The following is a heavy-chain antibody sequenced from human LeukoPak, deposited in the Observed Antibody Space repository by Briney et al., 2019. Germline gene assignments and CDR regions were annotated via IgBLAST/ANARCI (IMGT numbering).Heavy chain of an antibody. CDR2: IWDDGSNK. D-gene: IGHD6-19*01. CDR1: GFTFSTYG. V-gene: IGHV3-33*01. CDR3: AREYRTGRYGGY. J-gene: IGHJ4*02. Sequence: GGSLRLSCAASGFTFSTYGMHWVRQAPGKGLEWVGVIWDDGSNKVYADSVKGRFTISRDNSKNKLYLEMNNLRVEDTAVYYCAREYRTGRYGGYWGQGTLVTVSS.